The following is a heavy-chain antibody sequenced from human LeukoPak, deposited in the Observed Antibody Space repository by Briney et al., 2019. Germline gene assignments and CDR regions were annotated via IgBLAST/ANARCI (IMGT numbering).Heavy chain of an antibody. V-gene: IGHV1-69*06. CDR1: GGSFSSYV. J-gene: IGHJ4*02. Sequence: GASVKVSCKASGGSFSSYVFTWVRQAPGQGLGWMGGIVPIFGRANYAQKFQGRVTITADKSTNTVYMEVSRLTSEGTAVYYCARVGDYGANSAMVMTPWGQGTLVTVSS. D-gene: IGHD4-23*01. CDR3: ARVGDYGANSAMVMTP. CDR2: IVPIFGRA.